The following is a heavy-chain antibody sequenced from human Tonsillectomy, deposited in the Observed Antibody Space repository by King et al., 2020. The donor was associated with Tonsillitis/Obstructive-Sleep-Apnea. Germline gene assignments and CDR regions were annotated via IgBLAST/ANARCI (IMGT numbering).Heavy chain of an antibody. D-gene: IGHD2-2*01. CDR1: GFTFSSYA. Sequence: VQLVESGGGLVQPGGSLRLSCAASGFTFSSYAMSWVRQAPGKGLEWVSAFSGSGGSTYYADSVKGRFTISRDNSKNTLYLQMNSLRAEDTAVYYCAKSYCSCTRCYVDYYFDYWGQGTLGHVSS. J-gene: IGHJ4*02. CDR3: AKSYCSCTRCYVDYYFDY. V-gene: IGHV3-23*04. CDR2: FSGSGGST.